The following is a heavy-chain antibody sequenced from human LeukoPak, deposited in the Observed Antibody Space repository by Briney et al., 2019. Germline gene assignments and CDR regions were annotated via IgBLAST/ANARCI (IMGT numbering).Heavy chain of an antibody. CDR1: GFTFSDYY. V-gene: IGHV3-11*04. Sequence: GGSLRLSCAASGFTFSDYYMSWIRQAPGKGLEWVSDISSSGSTIYYTDSVKGRFTTSRDNAKNSLYLQMNSLRAEDTAVYYCARDWGYSYGRLDRPYYFDYWGQGTLVTVSS. CDR3: ARDWGYSYGRLDRPYYFDY. CDR2: ISSSGSTI. D-gene: IGHD5-18*01. J-gene: IGHJ4*02.